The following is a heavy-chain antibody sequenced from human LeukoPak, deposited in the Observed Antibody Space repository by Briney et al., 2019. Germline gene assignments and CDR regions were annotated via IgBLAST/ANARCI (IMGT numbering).Heavy chain of an antibody. CDR2: IIPIFGTA. CDR3: ANSIPYYDMLAGYSTDAFVI. Sequence: SVKVSCKASGYTFTGYYMHRVRQAPGHGLEWLGGIIPIFGTANYAQKFHGRVTVTADASTSPAYMELCKLRSEDTAGYYCANSIPYYDMLAGYSTDAFVIWGQGTMVTVSS. J-gene: IGHJ3*02. CDR1: GYTFTGYY. V-gene: IGHV1-69*13. D-gene: IGHD3-9*01.